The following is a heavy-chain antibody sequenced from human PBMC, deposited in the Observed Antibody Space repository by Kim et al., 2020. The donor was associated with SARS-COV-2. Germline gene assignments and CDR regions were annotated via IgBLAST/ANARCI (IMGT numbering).Heavy chain of an antibody. CDR2: ISSSSSYI. Sequence: GGSLRLSCAASGFTFSSYSMNWVRQAPGKGLEWVSSISSSSSYIYYADSVKGRFTISSDNAKNSLYLQMNSLRAEDTAVYYCAGTMGIAAAGDMDVWGQGTTVTVSS. J-gene: IGHJ6*02. V-gene: IGHV3-21*01. D-gene: IGHD6-13*01. CDR3: AGTMGIAAAGDMDV. CDR1: GFTFSSYS.